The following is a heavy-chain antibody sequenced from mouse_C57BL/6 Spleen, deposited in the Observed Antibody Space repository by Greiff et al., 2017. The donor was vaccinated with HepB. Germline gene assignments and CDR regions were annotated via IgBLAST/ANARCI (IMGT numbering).Heavy chain of an antibody. CDR3: ARLGDGYYYFDY. CDR2: IYPGSGST. Sequence: QVHVKQPGAELVKPGASVKMSCKASGYTFTSYWITWVKQRPGQGLEWIGDIYPGSGSTNYNEKFKSKATLTVDTSSSTAYMQLSSLTSEDSAVYYCARLGDGYYYFDYWGQGTTLTVSS. D-gene: IGHD2-3*01. J-gene: IGHJ2*01. CDR1: GYTFTSYW. V-gene: IGHV1-55*01.